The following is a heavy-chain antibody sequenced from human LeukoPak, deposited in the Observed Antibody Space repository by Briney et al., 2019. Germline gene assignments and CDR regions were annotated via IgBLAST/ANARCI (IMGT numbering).Heavy chain of an antibody. Sequence: SETLSLTCTVSGGSISSSYWSWIRQPAGKGLEWIGRVYSSGSTNYNPSLKSRVTMSVDMSKNQFSLKLSSVTAADTAVYYCARANDHRKYYYYYMDVWGKGTTVTVSS. CDR3: ARANDHRKYYYYYMDV. CDR2: VYSSGST. J-gene: IGHJ6*03. CDR1: GGSISSSY. D-gene: IGHD1-1*01. V-gene: IGHV4-4*07.